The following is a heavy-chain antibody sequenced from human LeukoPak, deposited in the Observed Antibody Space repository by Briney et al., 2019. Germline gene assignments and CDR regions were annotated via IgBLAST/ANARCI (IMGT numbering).Heavy chain of an antibody. CDR2: TRNKANSYTT. J-gene: IGHJ6*02. V-gene: IGHV3-72*01. Sequence: PGGSLRLSCAASGFTFSDHYMDWVRQAPGKGLEWVGRTRNKANSYTTEYAASVKGRFTISRDDSKNSLYLQMNSLKTEDTAVYYCARDGLNYYGSGRAYYYYGMDVWGQGTTVTVSS. D-gene: IGHD3-10*01. CDR1: GFTFSDHY. CDR3: ARDGLNYYGSGRAYYYYGMDV.